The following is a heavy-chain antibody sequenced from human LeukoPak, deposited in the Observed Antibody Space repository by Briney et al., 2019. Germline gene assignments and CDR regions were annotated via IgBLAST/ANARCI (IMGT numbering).Heavy chain of an antibody. CDR1: GGSFSTYY. V-gene: IGHV4-34*01. J-gene: IGHJ5*02. CDR2: INHSGST. CDR3: ARPSVYSLSMVRGRDNWFDP. D-gene: IGHD3-10*01. Sequence: PSETLSLTCAVYGGSFSTYYWTWIRQPPGKGLEWIGEINHSGSTNYNPSLKSRVTISVDTSKNQFSLKLSSVTAADTAVYYCARPSVYSLSMVRGRDNWFDPWGQGTLVTVSS.